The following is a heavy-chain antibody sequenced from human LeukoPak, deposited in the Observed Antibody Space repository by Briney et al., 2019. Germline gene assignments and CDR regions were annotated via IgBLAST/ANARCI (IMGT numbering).Heavy chain of an antibody. Sequence: GGSLRLSCAASGFTFSDYYMSWIRQAPGKGLEWVSYISSSGSTIYYADSVKGRFTISRDNAKNSLYLQMNSLRAEDTAVYYCASPDILTGYSLYGMDVWGQGTTVTVSS. CDR2: ISSSGSTI. V-gene: IGHV3-11*01. CDR1: GFTFSDYY. D-gene: IGHD3-9*01. J-gene: IGHJ6*02. CDR3: ASPDILTGYSLYGMDV.